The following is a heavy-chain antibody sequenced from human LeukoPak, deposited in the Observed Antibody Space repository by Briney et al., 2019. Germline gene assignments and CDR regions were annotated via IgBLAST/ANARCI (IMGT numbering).Heavy chain of an antibody. J-gene: IGHJ1*01. CDR3: AREGGYYDSSGYYSLSFQH. V-gene: IGHV3-33*08. CDR1: GFTFSDYY. CDR2: IWYDGSNK. Sequence: GGSLRLSCAASGFTFSDYYMSWIRQAPGKGLEWVTVIWYDGSNKYYADSVKGRFTISRDNSKNTLYLQMNSLRAEDTAVYYCAREGGYYDSSGYYSLSFQHWGQGTLVTVSS. D-gene: IGHD3-22*01.